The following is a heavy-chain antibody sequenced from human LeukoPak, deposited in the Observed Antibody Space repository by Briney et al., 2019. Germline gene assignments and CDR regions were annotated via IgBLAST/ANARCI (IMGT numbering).Heavy chain of an antibody. Sequence: PGGSLRLSCAASGFTFGDYWMSWVRQVPGKGLEWVANIKEDGSEKFYVDSVKGRFTISRDNTESSLPLQMDSLRVEDTAVYFCSRGGAINGYYVYWGQGTLVTVSS. J-gene: IGHJ4*02. CDR3: SRGGAINGYYVY. V-gene: IGHV3-7*01. CDR1: GFTFGDYW. D-gene: IGHD1-26*01. CDR2: IKEDGSEK.